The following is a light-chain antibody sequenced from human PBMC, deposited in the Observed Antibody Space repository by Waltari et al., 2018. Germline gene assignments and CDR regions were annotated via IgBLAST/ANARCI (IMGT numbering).Light chain of an antibody. CDR3: QQYYTTPYT. J-gene: IGKJ2*01. Sequence: DIVMTQSPDSLAVSLGERATIKCKSSQSVLYSPNTKNNLAWYQQKPGQPPKLLIYWASTRKSGVPDRFSGSGSGTDFTLTISSLQAEDVAVYYCQQYYTTPYTFGRGTKLQIK. CDR2: WAS. CDR1: QSVLYSPNTKNN. V-gene: IGKV4-1*01.